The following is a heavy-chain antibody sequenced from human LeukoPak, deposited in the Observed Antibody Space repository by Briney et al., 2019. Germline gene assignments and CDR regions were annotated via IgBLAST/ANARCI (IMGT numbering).Heavy chain of an antibody. V-gene: IGHV1-2*02. Sequence: ASVKVSCKASGYTFTGYYMHWVRQAPGQGLEWMGWINPNSGGTNYAQKFQGRVTMTRDTSISTAYMELSRLRSDDTAVYYCARVPGYQLRIPFDYWGQGTLVTVSS. CDR2: INPNSGGT. CDR1: GYTFTGYY. J-gene: IGHJ4*02. CDR3: ARVPGYQLRIPFDY. D-gene: IGHD2-2*01.